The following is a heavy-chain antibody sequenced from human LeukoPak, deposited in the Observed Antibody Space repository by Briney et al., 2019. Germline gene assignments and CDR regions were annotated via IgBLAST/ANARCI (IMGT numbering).Heavy chain of an antibody. Sequence: SETLSLTCAVSGYSISSGYYWGWIRQPPGKGLEGIGSIYHSGSTYYNPSLKSRVTISVDTSKNQFSLKLSSVTAADTALYYCARDPRFSSGWYKGNFDYWGQGTLVTVSS. J-gene: IGHJ4*02. CDR3: ARDPRFSSGWYKGNFDY. V-gene: IGHV4-38-2*02. CDR2: IYHSGST. CDR1: GYSISSGYY. D-gene: IGHD6-19*01.